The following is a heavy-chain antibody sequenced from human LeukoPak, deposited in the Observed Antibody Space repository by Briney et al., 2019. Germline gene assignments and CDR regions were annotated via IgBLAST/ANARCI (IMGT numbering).Heavy chain of an antibody. CDR2: ISSNGGAT. CDR3: VKDPGYSSSWYFDY. J-gene: IGHJ4*02. D-gene: IGHD6-13*01. V-gene: IGHV3-64D*06. CDR1: GFTFSNFA. Sequence: GGSLRLSCSASGFTFSNFAMHWVRQAPGKGLEYVSTISSNGGATSYADFVKGRFTISRDNSKNTLYLQMSSLRPEDTAVYYCVKDPGYSSSWYFDYWGQGTLVPVSS.